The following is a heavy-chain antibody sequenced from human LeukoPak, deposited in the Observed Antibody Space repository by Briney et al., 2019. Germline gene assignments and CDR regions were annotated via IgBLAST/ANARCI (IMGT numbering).Heavy chain of an antibody. V-gene: IGHV3-23*01. Sequence: GGSLRLSCAVSGITLSNYGMSWVRQAPGKGLGWVAGIGDRGGRTKYADSVKGRYTISRDNPKNTLYLQMSSLRAEDTAVYFCARRGVVIRAVIIVGFHKEAYYFDFWGQGALVTVSS. CDR3: ARRGVVIRAVIIVGFHKEAYYFDF. J-gene: IGHJ4*02. CDR1: GITLSNYG. D-gene: IGHD3-10*01. CDR2: IGDRGGRT.